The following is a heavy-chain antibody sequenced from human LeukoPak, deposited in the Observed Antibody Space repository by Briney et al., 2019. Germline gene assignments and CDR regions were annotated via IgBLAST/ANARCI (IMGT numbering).Heavy chain of an antibody. J-gene: IGHJ6*03. Sequence: SETLSLTCTVSGDSISSYYCSWIRQPPGKGLEWIGSIYYSGSTYYNPSLKSRVTISVDTSKNQFSLKLSSVTAADTAVYYCARETTSRLNYYDSSGYYSPNYYYYMDVWGKGTTVTVSS. CDR3: ARETTSRLNYYDSSGYYSPNYYYYMDV. CDR2: IYYSGST. D-gene: IGHD3-22*01. V-gene: IGHV4-59*12. CDR1: GDSISSYY.